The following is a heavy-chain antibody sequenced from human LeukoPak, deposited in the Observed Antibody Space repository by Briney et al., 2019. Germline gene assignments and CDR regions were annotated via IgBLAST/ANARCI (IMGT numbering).Heavy chain of an antibody. V-gene: IGHV3-23*01. D-gene: IGHD6-19*01. CDR1: GFAFSNFA. CDR2: MSGSGYYT. J-gene: IGHJ4*01. Sequence: PGGSLRLSCAASGFAFSNFAMSWVRQAPGKGLEWVSAMSGSGYYTYYVESVKGRFTISRDNSKNTLYLQMNSLRAEDTAVYYCAKGIYSSGWSYFDYWGHGTLVTVSS. CDR3: AKGIYSSGWSYFDY.